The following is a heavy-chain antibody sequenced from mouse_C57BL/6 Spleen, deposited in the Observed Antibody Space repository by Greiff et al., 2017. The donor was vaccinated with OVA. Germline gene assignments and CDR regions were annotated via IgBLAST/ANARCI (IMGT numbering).Heavy chain of an antibody. J-gene: IGHJ2*01. CDR1: GFTFSSYG. V-gene: IGHV5-6*01. CDR2: ISSGGSYT. CDR3: ARQSLTTVLDY. Sequence: EVQLVESGGDLVKPGGSLKLSCAASGFTFSSYGMSWVRQTPDKRLEWVATISSGGSYTYYPDSVKGRFTISRDNAKNTLYLRMSSLKSEDTAMYYCARQSLTTVLDYWGQGTTLTVSS. D-gene: IGHD1-1*01.